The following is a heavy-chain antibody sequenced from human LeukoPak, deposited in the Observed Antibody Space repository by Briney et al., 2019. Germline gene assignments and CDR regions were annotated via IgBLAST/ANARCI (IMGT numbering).Heavy chain of an antibody. CDR3: ARDRWERVWFDP. Sequence: PSETLSLTCTVAGGSISSYYWSWIRQPAGKGLEWIGRIYTIGSTNYNPSLKSRVNMSVDTSKNQFSLKLSSVTAADTAVYHCARDRWERVWFDPWGQGTLVTVSS. J-gene: IGHJ5*02. V-gene: IGHV4-4*07. CDR1: GGSISSYY. D-gene: IGHD1-1*01. CDR2: IYTIGST.